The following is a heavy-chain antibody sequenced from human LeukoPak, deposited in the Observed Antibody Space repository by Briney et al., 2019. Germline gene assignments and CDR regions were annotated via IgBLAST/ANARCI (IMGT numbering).Heavy chain of an antibody. J-gene: IGHJ5*02. CDR2: MNPNSGNT. D-gene: IGHD4-11*01. Sequence: GASVKVSCKASGGTFSSYAIIWVRQAPGQGLEWMGWMNPNSGNTGYAQKFQGRVTMTRNTSISTAYMELSSLRSEDTAVYYCARTGATVTTVGGFDPWGQGTLVTVSS. CDR3: ARTGATVTTVGGFDP. CDR1: GGTFSSYA. V-gene: IGHV1-8*02.